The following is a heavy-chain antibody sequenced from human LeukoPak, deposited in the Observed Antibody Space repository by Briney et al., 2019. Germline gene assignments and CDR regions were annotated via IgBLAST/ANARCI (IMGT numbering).Heavy chain of an antibody. CDR2: IWYDGSNK. V-gene: IGHV3-33*01. CDR1: GFTFSSYG. D-gene: IGHD3-10*01. J-gene: IGHJ6*02. CDR3: ARDQLLWFGVRYGMDV. Sequence: GRSLRLSCAASGFTFSSYGMHWVRQAPGKGLEWVAVIWYDGSNKYYADSVKGRFTISRDNSKNTLYLQMNSLRAEDTAVYYCARDQLLWFGVRYGMDVWGQGTTVTVSS.